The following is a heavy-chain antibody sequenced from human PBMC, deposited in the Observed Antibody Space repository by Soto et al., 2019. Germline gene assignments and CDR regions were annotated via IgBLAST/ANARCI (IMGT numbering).Heavy chain of an antibody. V-gene: IGHV4-31*03. CDR3: ARQSTMTGNYYFDY. Sequence: NPSETLSHTCPVSGDSISSRGFYWNWIRHLPGKGLEWIGYISYSGATYYNPSLKSRLTISMDTSNNHFSLNLTSVTAADTAVYYCARQSTMTGNYYFDYWGPGTLVTVSS. CDR1: GDSISSRGFY. J-gene: IGHJ4*02. D-gene: IGHD3-9*01. CDR2: ISYSGAT.